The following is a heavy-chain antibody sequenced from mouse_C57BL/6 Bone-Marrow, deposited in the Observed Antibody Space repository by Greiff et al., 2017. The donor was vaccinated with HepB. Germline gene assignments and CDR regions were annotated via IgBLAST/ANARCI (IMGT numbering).Heavy chain of an antibody. Sequence: VMLVESGPGLVAPSQSLSITCTVSGFSLTSYAISWVRQPPGKGLEWLGVIWTGGGTNYNSALKSRLSISKDNSKSQVFLKMNRLQTDDTARYYCARDYTTVVEGYWYFDVWGTGTTVTVSS. CDR1: GFSLTSYA. CDR3: ARDYTTVVEGYWYFDV. V-gene: IGHV2-9-1*01. D-gene: IGHD1-1*01. J-gene: IGHJ1*03. CDR2: IWTGGGT.